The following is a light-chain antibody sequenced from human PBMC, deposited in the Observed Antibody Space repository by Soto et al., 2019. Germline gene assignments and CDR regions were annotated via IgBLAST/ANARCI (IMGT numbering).Light chain of an antibody. CDR2: LGS. CDR1: XILLHRNEYDY. J-gene: IGKJ5*01. CDR3: MQTLQTPL. Sequence: IVMTHSPLSVSVTPGEPSSISCXSSXILLHRNEYDYLDWYLQRPGQPPQLLIYLGSSRASGVPDRFVGSGSGTDFTLKISRVEAQDVGIYYCMQTLQTPLFGQGTRLEIK. V-gene: IGKV2-28*01.